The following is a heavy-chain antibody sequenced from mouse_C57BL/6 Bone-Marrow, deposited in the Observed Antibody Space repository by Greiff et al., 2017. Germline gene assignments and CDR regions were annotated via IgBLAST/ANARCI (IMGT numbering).Heavy chain of an antibody. CDR1: GFNIKDDY. CDR3: TTRGYGNFWFAY. D-gene: IGHD2-10*02. CDR2: IDPENGDT. V-gene: IGHV14-4*01. J-gene: IGHJ3*01. Sequence: EVQLQQSGAELVRPGASVKLSCTASGFNIKDDYMHWVKQRPEQGLEWIGWIDPENGDTEYASKFQGKATITADTSSNTAYLQLSSLTSEDTAVYYCTTRGYGNFWFAYGGQGTLVTVSA.